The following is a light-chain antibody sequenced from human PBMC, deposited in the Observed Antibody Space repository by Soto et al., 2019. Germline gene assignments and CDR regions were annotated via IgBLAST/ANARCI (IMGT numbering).Light chain of an antibody. CDR1: SSDVGVYNY. CDR3: SSYTTSSTLV. Sequence: QSVLTQPASVSGSPGQSITISCTGTSSDVGVYNYVSWYQQRPGKAPKLMIYDVSYRPSGVSNRFSGSKSGNTASLTISGLQAEDEADYYCSSYTTSSTLVFGGGTKLTVL. J-gene: IGLJ2*01. CDR2: DVS. V-gene: IGLV2-14*01.